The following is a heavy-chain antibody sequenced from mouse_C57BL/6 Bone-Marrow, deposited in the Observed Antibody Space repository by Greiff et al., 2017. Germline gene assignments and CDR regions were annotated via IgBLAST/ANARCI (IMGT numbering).Heavy chain of an antibody. J-gene: IGHJ3*01. CDR2: IHPNSGST. D-gene: IGHD1-1*01. CDR3: ASPYYYGSSFAWFAY. V-gene: IGHV1-64*01. CDR1: GYTFTSYW. Sequence: QVQLQQPGAELVKPGASVKLSCKASGYTFTSYWMHWVKQRPGQGLEWIGMIHPNSGSTNYNEKFKSKATLPVDKSSSTAYMQLSSLTSEDSAVYYCASPYYYGSSFAWFAYWGQGTLVTVSA.